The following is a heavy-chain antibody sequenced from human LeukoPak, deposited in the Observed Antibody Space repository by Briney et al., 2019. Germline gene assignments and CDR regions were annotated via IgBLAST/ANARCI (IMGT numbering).Heavy chain of an antibody. CDR3: AKDQVYVGSNAMVTPTYYYYGMDV. CDR1: GGSISSSS. CDR2: ISYDGSNK. D-gene: IGHD4-23*01. V-gene: IGHV3-30*18. J-gene: IGHJ6*02. Sequence: PSETLSLTCTVSGGSISSSSYYWGRIRQPPGQGLEWVAVISYDGSNKYYADSVKGRITISRDNSKNSLYMQMNSLRAEDTAVYYCAKDQVYVGSNAMVTPTYYYYGMDVWGQGTTVTVSS.